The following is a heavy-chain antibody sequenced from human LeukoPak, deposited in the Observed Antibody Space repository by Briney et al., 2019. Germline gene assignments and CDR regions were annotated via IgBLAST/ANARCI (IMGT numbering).Heavy chain of an antibody. CDR3: ARVLSGSYYDAFDI. CDR1: GGTFSSYA. CDR2: IIPIFGTA. J-gene: IGHJ3*02. V-gene: IGHV1-69*05. D-gene: IGHD1-26*01. Sequence: SVKVSCMASGGTFSSYAISWVRQAPGQGLEWMGRIIPIFGTANYAQKFQGRVTITTDESTSTAYMELSSLRSEDTAVYYCARVLSGSYYDAFDIWGQGTMVTVSS.